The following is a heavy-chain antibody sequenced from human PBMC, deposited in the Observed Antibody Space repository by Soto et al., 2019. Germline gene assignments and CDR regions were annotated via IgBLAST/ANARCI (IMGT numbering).Heavy chain of an antibody. J-gene: IGHJ6*02. CDR1: GFTFSSYS. CDR2: ISSSSSYT. Sequence: EVQLVESGGGLVKPGGSLRLSCAASGFTFSSYSMNWVRQAPGKGLEWVSSISSSSSYTYYADSVKGRFTISRDNAKKPRELQMSSLGAEDADVYYCARKTVPQTYYYDSSGYYLGPSFQYYYGMDVWGQGTTVTVSS. D-gene: IGHD3-22*01. V-gene: IGHV3-21*01. CDR3: ARKTVPQTYYYDSSGYYLGPSFQYYYGMDV.